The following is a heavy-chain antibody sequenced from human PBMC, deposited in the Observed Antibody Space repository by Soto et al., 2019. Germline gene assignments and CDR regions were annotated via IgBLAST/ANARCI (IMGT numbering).Heavy chain of an antibody. CDR2: MNPDSANT. J-gene: IGHJ3*02. V-gene: IGHV1-8*01. CDR3: AVTVKTIGYAFDI. CDR1: GYTFSNYE. Sequence: QVQLVQSGAEVKKPGASVKVSCKASGYTFSNYEINWVRHATGQGLEWMRWMNPDSANTGYAQKFPGRVTMTKNTSTSTGYMELSRLRSDDTAVYYFAVTVKTIGYAFDIWGQGTMVTVSS. D-gene: IGHD4-17*01.